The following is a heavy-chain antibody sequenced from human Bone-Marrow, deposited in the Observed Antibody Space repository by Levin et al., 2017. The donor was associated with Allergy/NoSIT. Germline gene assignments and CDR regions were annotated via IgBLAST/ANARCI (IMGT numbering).Heavy chain of an antibody. Sequence: PSETLSLTCTVSGGSIDSRDYYWAWIRQSPGKGLEWVGYIYYGASTSFYNPSLKSRLNISADASKNQISLHLTSVTAADTAVYYCATMYYYKYTGFYYNFDNWGQGTLVTVSS. CDR2: IYYGASTS. D-gene: IGHD3-9*01. J-gene: IGHJ4*02. CDR3: ATMYYYKYTGFYYNFDN. CDR1: GGSIDSRDYY. V-gene: IGHV4-30-4*08.